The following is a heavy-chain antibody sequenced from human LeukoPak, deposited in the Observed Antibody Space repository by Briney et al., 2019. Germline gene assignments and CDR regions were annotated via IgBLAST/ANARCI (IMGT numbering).Heavy chain of an antibody. J-gene: IGHJ4*02. CDR3: ARLLRYYDSSGRYYFDY. CDR2: IYYSGST. CDR1: GGSISSSSYY. Sequence: SETLSLTCTVSGGSISSSSYYWGWIRQPPGKGLEWIGSIYYSGSTYHNPSLKSRVTISVDTSKNQFSLKLSSVTAADTAVYYCARLLRYYDSSGRYYFDYWGQGTLVTVSS. D-gene: IGHD3-22*01. V-gene: IGHV4-39*01.